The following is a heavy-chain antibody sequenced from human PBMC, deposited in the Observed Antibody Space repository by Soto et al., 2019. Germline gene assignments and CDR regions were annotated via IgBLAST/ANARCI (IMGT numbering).Heavy chain of an antibody. D-gene: IGHD2-15*01. CDR1: GGSFSGYY. V-gene: IGHV4-34*01. CDR3: TRAAPRYCSGTTCYSGRDY. J-gene: IGHJ4*02. CDR2: INHSGNT. Sequence: SETLSLTCAVYGGSFSGYYWSWIRQPPGKGLEWIGEINHSGNTNYNPSLKSRVTISVDTSKNQFSLKLNSVTAADTAVYYCTRAAPRYCSGTTCYSGRDYWGQGPLVTVSS.